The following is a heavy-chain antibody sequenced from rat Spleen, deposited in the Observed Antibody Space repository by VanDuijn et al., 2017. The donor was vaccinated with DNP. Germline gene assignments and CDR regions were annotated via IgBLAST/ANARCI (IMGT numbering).Heavy chain of an antibody. D-gene: IGHD1-3*01. CDR2: ISYDGSST. CDR3: ARDDYGSYGAMDA. CDR1: GFTFSDYY. Sequence: EVQLVESGGGLVQPGRSLKLSCAASGFTFSDYYMAWVRQAPTKGLEWVASISYDGSSTYYRDTVKGRFTISRDNAKSTLYLQMDSLRSEDTATYYCARDDYGSYGAMDAWGQGTSVTVSS. V-gene: IGHV5-20*01. J-gene: IGHJ4*01.